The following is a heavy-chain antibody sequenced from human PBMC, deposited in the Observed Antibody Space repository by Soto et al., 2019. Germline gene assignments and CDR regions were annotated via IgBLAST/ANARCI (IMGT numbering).Heavy chain of an antibody. CDR3: ASRTDYYYYYGMDV. CDR1: GYSFTSYW. J-gene: IGHJ6*02. V-gene: IGHV5-10-1*01. Sequence: GASLKISWAGSGYSFTSYWISWVRQMPGKGLEWMGRIDPSDSYTNYSPSFQGHVTISADKSISTAYLQWSSLKASDTAMYYCASRTDYYYYYGMDVWGQGTTVTVSS. CDR2: IDPSDSYT.